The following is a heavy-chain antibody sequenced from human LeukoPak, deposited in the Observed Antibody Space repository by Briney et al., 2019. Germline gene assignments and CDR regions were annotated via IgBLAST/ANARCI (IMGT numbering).Heavy chain of an antibody. CDR2: INQDGSVR. J-gene: IGHJ4*02. CDR3: ARKGLPDY. V-gene: IGHV3-7*01. D-gene: IGHD4-11*01. Sequence: GGSLRLSCAASGFTFNTYWMIWVRQAPGKGLEWVANINQDGSVRYYVDSVKGRFTISRDNAKNSLYLQMNSLRAEDTAVYYCARKGLPDYWGQGTLVTVSP. CDR1: GFTFNTYW.